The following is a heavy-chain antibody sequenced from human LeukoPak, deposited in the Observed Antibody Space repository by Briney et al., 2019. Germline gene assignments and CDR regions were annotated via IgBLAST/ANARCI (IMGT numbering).Heavy chain of an antibody. CDR1: GFTFSSYE. Sequence: GGSLRLSCAASGFTFSSYEMNWVRQAPGKGLEWVSYISSSGSTIYYADSVKGRFTISRDNAKNSLYLQMNSLRAEDTAVYYCARTPRIAACPPYFDYWGQGTLVTVSS. D-gene: IGHD6-6*01. J-gene: IGHJ4*02. CDR3: ARTPRIAACPPYFDY. V-gene: IGHV3-48*03. CDR2: ISSSGSTI.